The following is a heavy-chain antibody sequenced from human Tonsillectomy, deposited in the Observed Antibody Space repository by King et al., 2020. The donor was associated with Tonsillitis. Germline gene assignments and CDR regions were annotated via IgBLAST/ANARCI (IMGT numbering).Heavy chain of an antibody. Sequence: VQLVESGGVVVQPGGSLRLSCAASGFTFDDYTMHWVRQAPGKGLEWVSLINWDGTSTYYAVSVKGRFTISRDNSKNSLYLQMSSLRTEDTAFYCCASQAWGDAFDIWGQGTMVTFSS. D-gene: IGHD3-16*01. CDR3: ASQAWGDAFDI. CDR2: INWDGTST. J-gene: IGHJ3*02. CDR1: GFTFDDYT. V-gene: IGHV3-43*01.